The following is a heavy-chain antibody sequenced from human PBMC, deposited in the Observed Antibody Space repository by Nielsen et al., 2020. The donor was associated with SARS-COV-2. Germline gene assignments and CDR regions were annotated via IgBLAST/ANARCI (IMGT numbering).Heavy chain of an antibody. CDR1: GFTFSSYG. CDR2: ISYDGSNK. V-gene: IGHV3-30*03. J-gene: IGHJ6*02. CDR3: ARYVNGMDV. D-gene: IGHD3-16*01. Sequence: GESLKISCAAPGFTFSSYGMHWVRQAPGKGLEWVAVISYDGSNKYYADSVKGRFTISRDNSKNTLYLQMNSLRAEDTAVYYCARYVNGMDVWGQGTTVTVSS.